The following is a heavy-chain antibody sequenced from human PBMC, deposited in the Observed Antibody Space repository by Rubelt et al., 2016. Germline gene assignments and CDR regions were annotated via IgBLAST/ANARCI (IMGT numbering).Heavy chain of an antibody. J-gene: IGHJ4*02. CDR2: IRGNANGATT. Sequence: EVQLVESGGAMIQPGRSLRLSCATSGFIFDDYIINWFRHAPGKGLESVAFIRGNANGATTGYAPSVKGRFTISRNDSKNTAYLHMQGLKIEETGVYYCARASDYGNSMFDYWGQGAQVTVSS. V-gene: IGHV3-49*03. D-gene: IGHD3-16*01. CDR1: GFIFDDYI. CDR3: ARASDYGNSMFDY.